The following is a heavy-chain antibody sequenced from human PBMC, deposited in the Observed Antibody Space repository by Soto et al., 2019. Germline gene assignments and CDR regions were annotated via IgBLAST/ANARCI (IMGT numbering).Heavy chain of an antibody. CDR3: VRHKDRNCFDP. CDR2: IYYSTRTYYNPSGST. J-gene: IGHJ5*02. CDR1: GDSISSDSYY. V-gene: IGHV4-39*01. Sequence: PSETLSLTCSVSGDSISSDSYYWGWIRQPPGKGLEWIGSIYYSTRTYYNPSGSTYYNPSLKSRVSISIDTSKNHFSLKLSSVTATDTAVYYCVRHKDRNCFDPWGQGALVIVSS.